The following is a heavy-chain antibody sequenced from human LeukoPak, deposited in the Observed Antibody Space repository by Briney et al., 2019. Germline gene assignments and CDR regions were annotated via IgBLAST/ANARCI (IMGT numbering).Heavy chain of an antibody. CDR3: ARDPYLGEYSSSWVSYYYYYGMDV. CDR2: ISAYNGNT. J-gene: IGHJ6*02. Sequence: VASVKVSCKASGYTFTSYVISWVRQAPGQGLEWMGWISAYNGNTNYAQKLQGRVTMTTDTSTSTAYMELRSLRSDDTAVYYCARDPYLGEYSSSWVSYYYYYGMDVWGQGTTVTVSS. CDR1: GYTFTSYV. V-gene: IGHV1-18*01. D-gene: IGHD6-13*01.